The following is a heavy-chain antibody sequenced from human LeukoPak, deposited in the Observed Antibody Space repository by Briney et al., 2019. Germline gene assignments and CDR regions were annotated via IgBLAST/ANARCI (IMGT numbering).Heavy chain of an antibody. CDR2: MNPNSGGT. J-gene: IGHJ6*03. CDR3: ARVVDPGGYYYFNYMDV. D-gene: IGHD3-16*01. CDR1: GYTFTAYY. V-gene: IGHV1-2*02. Sequence: ASVKVSFKASGYTFTAYYIHWVRQAPGQGLEWMGWMNPNSGGTNYAQKFQGRVTMTRDTSISTAYMELSRLRSDDTAVYYCARVVDPGGYYYFNYMDVWGKGTTVTVSS.